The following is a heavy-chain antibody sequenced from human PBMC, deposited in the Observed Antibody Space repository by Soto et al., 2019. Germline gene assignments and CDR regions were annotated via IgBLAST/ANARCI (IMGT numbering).Heavy chain of an antibody. J-gene: IGHJ5*02. CDR3: ARQGRDNWFDP. CDR2: IYPCDSDT. CDR1: GYSFPSYW. V-gene: IGHV5-51*01. Sequence: PGEALKISCQGSGYSFPSYWLGRVPQMPGKGLEWMGIIYPCDSDTRYSPSFQGQVTISADKSISTAYLQWSSLKASDTAMYYCARQGRDNWFDPWGQGTLVTVSS.